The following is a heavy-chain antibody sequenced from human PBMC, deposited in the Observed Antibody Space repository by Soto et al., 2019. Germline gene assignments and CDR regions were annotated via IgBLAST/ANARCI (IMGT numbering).Heavy chain of an antibody. CDR3: ARLGYGDQNYFDY. V-gene: IGHV4-59*08. CDR2: IYYSGST. CDR1: GGSISSYC. D-gene: IGHD4-17*01. J-gene: IGHJ4*02. Sequence: PSETLSLTCTVSGGSISSYCWSWIRQPPGKGLEWIGYIYYSGSTNYNPSLKSRVTISVDTSKNQFSLKLSSVTAAETAVYYCARLGYGDQNYFDYWGQRTLVTVSS.